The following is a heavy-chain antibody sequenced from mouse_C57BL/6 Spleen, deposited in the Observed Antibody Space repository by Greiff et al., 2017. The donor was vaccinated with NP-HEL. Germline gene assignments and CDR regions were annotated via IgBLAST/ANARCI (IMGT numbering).Heavy chain of an antibody. D-gene: IGHD2-1*01. CDR2: INPSNGGT. CDR1: GYTFTSYW. V-gene: IGHV1-53*01. Sequence: QVQLQQPGTELVKPGASVKLSCKASGYTFTSYWMHWVKQRPGQGLEWIGNINPSNGGTNYNEKFKSKATLTVDKSSSTAYMQLSSLTSEDSAVYYCARSRIYYGNPYAMDYWGQGTSVTVSS. CDR3: ARSRIYYGNPYAMDY. J-gene: IGHJ4*01.